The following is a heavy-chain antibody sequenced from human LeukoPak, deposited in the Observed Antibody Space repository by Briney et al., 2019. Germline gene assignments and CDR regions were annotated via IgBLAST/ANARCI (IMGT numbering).Heavy chain of an antibody. D-gene: IGHD6-19*01. CDR3: AREGSSGWYRGYYFDY. Sequence: SETLSLTCTVSGGSISSGSYYWSWIRQPAGKGLEWIGRIYTSGSTNYNPSLKSRVTISVDTSKNQFSLKLSSVTAADTAVYYCAREGSSGWYRGYYFDYWGQGTLVTVSS. CDR1: GGSISSGSYY. J-gene: IGHJ4*02. V-gene: IGHV4-61*02. CDR2: IYTSGST.